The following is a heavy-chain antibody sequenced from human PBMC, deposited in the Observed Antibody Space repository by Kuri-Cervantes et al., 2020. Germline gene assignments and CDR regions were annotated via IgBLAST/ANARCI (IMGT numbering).Heavy chain of an antibody. CDR2: ISGSGGST. CDR1: GFTFSSYA. CDR3: ARDGHYYYGSGSPDY. J-gene: IGHJ4*02. V-gene: IGHV3-23*01. D-gene: IGHD3-10*01. Sequence: ETLSLTCAASGFTFSSYAMSWVRQAPGKGLEWVSAISGSGGSTYYADSVKGRFTISRDNSMNTLYLQMNSLRAEDTAVYYCARDGHYYYGSGSPDYWGQGTLVTVSS.